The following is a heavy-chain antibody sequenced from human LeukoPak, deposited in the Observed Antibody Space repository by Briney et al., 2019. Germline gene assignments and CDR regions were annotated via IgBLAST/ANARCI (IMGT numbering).Heavy chain of an antibody. CDR1: GASISSYY. J-gene: IGHJ4*02. CDR2: IYYTGGT. D-gene: IGHD6-13*01. CDR3: ARCRYSSSPDFEF. Sequence: SETLSLTCTVSGASISSYYWSWIRQPPGKGLEWIGYIYYTGGTNYNPSLKSRVTISADTSKNQFSLTLNSETSADTAVYYCARCRYSSSPDFEFWGQGSLVTVSS. V-gene: IGHV4-59*01.